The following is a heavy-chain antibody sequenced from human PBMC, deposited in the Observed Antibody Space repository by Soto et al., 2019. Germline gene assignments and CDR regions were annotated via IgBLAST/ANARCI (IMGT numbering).Heavy chain of an antibody. Sequence: PVGSQRLSYAASGVTFRSYAVSWVRQDPGKGLEWVSAISGSGGSTYYADSVKGRFTISRDNSKNTLYLQMNSLRAEDTAVYYCAKGTAYYDFWSGSHAFDIWGQGTMVTVSS. CDR3: AKGTAYYDFWSGSHAFDI. V-gene: IGHV3-23*01. D-gene: IGHD3-3*01. CDR2: ISGSGGST. J-gene: IGHJ3*02. CDR1: GVTFRSYA.